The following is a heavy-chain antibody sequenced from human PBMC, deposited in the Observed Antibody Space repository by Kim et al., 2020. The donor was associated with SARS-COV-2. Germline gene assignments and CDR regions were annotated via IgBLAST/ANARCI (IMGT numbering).Heavy chain of an antibody. J-gene: IGHJ1*01. Sequence: GGSLRLSCAASGFTFSNAWMSWVRQAPGKGLEWVGRIKSKTDGGTTDYAAPVKGRFTISRDDSKNTLYLQMNSLKTEDTAVYYCTTVRFRYCSGGSCSSEYFQHWGQGTLVTVSS. CDR2: IKSKTDGGTT. V-gene: IGHV3-15*01. D-gene: IGHD2-15*01. CDR1: GFTFSNAW. CDR3: TTVRFRYCSGGSCSSEYFQH.